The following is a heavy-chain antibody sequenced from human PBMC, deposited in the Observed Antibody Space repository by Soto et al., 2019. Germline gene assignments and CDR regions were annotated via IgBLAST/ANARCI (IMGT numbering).Heavy chain of an antibody. D-gene: IGHD1-26*01. J-gene: IGHJ4*02. Sequence: QITLKESGPTLVKPTQTLTLTCTFSGFSLSTTGVAVGWIRQPPRKALEWLALIYWDDDNRYSPSLKNRLTVXKXTXXNQVVLTMTNMGPLDTATYYCAHSFSGIYGYYFDSWGQGTLVTVSS. CDR3: AHSFSGIYGYYFDS. CDR1: GFSLSTTGVA. V-gene: IGHV2-5*02. CDR2: IYWDDDN.